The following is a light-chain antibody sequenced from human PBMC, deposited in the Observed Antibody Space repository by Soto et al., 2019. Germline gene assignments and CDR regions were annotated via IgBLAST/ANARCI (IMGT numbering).Light chain of an antibody. CDR3: AAWDDRLSAYV. CDR1: SSNIGSNP. CDR2: SNN. Sequence: QSVVTQPPSASGTPGQRVTISCSGSSSNIGSNPVNWYQHLPGTAPKLLISSNNQRPSGVPDRFSGSKSGTSASLAISGLQSEDEADDYCAAWDDRLSAYVFGTGTKLTVL. J-gene: IGLJ1*01. V-gene: IGLV1-44*01.